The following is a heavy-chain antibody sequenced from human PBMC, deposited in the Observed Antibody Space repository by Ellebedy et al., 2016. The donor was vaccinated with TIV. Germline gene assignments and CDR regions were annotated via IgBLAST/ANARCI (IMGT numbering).Heavy chain of an antibody. V-gene: IGHV3-33*01. CDR3: ARHAVGEGATLEY. D-gene: IGHD1-26*01. J-gene: IGHJ4*02. CDR1: GFTFSSYG. Sequence: GESLKISCAASGFTFSSYGMHWVRQAPGKGLEWVAVIWYDGSNKYYADSVKGRFTISRDNSKNTLYLQMNSLRAEDTAVYYCARHAVGEGATLEYWGQGTLVTVSS. CDR2: IWYDGSNK.